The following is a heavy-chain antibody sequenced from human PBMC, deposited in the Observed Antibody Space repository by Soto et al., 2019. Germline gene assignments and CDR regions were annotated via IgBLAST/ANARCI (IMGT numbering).Heavy chain of an antibody. CDR2: ISYDGSNK. CDR1: GFTFSSYG. CDR3: AKKFIAAADTIDY. J-gene: IGHJ4*02. D-gene: IGHD6-13*01. Sequence: PGGSLRLSCAASGFTFSSYGMHWVRQAPGKGLEWVAVISYDGSNKYYADSVKGRFTISRDNSKNTLYLQMNSLRAEDTAVYYCAKKFIAAADTIDYWGQGTLVTVSS. V-gene: IGHV3-30*18.